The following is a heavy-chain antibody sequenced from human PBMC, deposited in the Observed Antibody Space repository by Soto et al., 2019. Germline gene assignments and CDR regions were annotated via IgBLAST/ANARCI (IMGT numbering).Heavy chain of an antibody. CDR3: ARGFPTIYSSSWHDKTEDFDY. V-gene: IGHV1-3*01. CDR2: INAGNGNT. CDR1: GYTFTSYA. J-gene: IGHJ4*02. D-gene: IGHD6-13*01. Sequence: ASVKVSCKASGYTFTSYAMHWVRQAPGQRLEWMGWINAGNGNTKYSQKFQGRVTITRDTSASTAYMELSSLRSEDTAVYYCARGFPTIYSSSWHDKTEDFDYCGQGTLVTVSS.